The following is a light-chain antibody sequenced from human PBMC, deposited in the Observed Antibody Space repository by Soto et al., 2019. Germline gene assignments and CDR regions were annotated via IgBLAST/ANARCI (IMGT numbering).Light chain of an antibody. CDR3: HQYGSSPAT. J-gene: IGKJ1*01. Sequence: EIVLTQSPGTLSLSPGERATLSCRASQSVSSSYLAWYRLKPGQAPRLLMYGASSRATGIPDRISGRGSGTDFTLTISRLEPEDFAVYYCHQYGSSPATFGQGTKVDIK. V-gene: IGKV3-20*01. CDR1: QSVSSSY. CDR2: GAS.